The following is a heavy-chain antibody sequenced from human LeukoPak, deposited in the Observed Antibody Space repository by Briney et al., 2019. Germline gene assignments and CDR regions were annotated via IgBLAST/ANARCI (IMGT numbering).Heavy chain of an antibody. D-gene: IGHD6-13*01. CDR3: ARDVAAAGHFDY. J-gene: IGHJ4*02. Sequence: ASVKVSCKASGYTFTSYYMHWVRQAPGQGLEWMGIINPSGGSTSYAQKFQGRVTMTRDMSTSTVYTELSSLRSEDTAVYYCARDVAAAGHFDYWGQGTLVTVSS. CDR1: GYTFTSYY. V-gene: IGHV1-46*01. CDR2: INPSGGST.